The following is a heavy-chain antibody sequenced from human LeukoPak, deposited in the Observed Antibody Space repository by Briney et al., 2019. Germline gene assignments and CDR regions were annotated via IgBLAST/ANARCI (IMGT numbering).Heavy chain of an antibody. V-gene: IGHV1-2*02. CDR1: GYTFTDYY. CDR2: INPNDGDT. J-gene: IGHJ4*02. CDR3: ARANFLYCSSSTCLFDY. Sequence: ASVKVSCKASGYTFTDYYMHWVRQPPGQGFEWMGWINPNDGDTNYAQEFEGRVTITSDTYISTAHMELSRLRSDCTSVYYCARANFLYCSSSTCLFDYWGQGTLVTVSS. D-gene: IGHD2-2*01.